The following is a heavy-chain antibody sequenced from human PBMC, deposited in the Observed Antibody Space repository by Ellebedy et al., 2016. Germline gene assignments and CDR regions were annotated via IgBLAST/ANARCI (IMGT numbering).Heavy chain of an antibody. D-gene: IGHD3-22*01. CDR1: GASLINTGAY. J-gene: IGHJ5*01. CDR2: IYYSGGT. Sequence: SETLSLTXTVSGASLINTGAYWSWIRQPPGRTLEWIGHIYYSGGTKFNPSLESRVTMSVDTSKHQFSLRLTSVTAADTAVYYCARGLYFDSSGYHYWFDSWGQGTLVAVSS. V-gene: IGHV4-61*08. CDR3: ARGLYFDSSGYHYWFDS.